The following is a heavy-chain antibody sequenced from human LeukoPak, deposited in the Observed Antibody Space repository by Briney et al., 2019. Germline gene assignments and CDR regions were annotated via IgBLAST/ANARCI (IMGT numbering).Heavy chain of an antibody. CDR1: GFTFSSYS. J-gene: IGHJ4*02. D-gene: IGHD5-24*01. CDR2: ISSSSSYI. V-gene: IGHV3-21*01. CDR3: ARDDLRDGYNPGDY. Sequence: GGSLRLSWAASGFTFSSYSMNWVRQAPGKGLEWVSSISSSSSYIYYADSVKGRFTISRDNAKNSLYLQMNSLRAEDTAVYYCARDDLRDGYNPGDYWGQGTLVTVSS.